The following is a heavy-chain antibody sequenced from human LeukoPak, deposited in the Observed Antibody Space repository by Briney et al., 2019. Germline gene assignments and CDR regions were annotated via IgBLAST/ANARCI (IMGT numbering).Heavy chain of an antibody. CDR3: ARDPHNSGSGRYFDL. CDR1: GFPVTTNY. CDR2: FYSGGTI. V-gene: IGHV3-66*01. Sequence: TGGSLRLSCAASGFPVTTNYMSWVRQAPGKGLEWVSVFYSGGTIHYADSVKGRFTISRDRSQNTIALQMNSLRVEDTAVYYCARDPHNSGSGRYFDLWGRGALVTVSS. D-gene: IGHD3-10*01. J-gene: IGHJ2*01.